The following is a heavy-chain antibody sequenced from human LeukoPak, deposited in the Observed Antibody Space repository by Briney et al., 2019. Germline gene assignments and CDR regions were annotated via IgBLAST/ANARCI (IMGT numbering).Heavy chain of an antibody. CDR2: IYSGGST. V-gene: IGHV3-66*01. CDR1: GFTVSSNY. D-gene: IGHD6-19*01. CDR3: ARDLGSSGWWNFDY. Sequence: GGSLRLSCVASGFTVSSNYMSWVRQAPGKGLEWVSVIYSGGSTSYADSVKGRFIISRDNSKNTLYLQMNSLRAEDTALYYCARDLGSSGWWNFDYWGQGTLVTVSS. J-gene: IGHJ4*02.